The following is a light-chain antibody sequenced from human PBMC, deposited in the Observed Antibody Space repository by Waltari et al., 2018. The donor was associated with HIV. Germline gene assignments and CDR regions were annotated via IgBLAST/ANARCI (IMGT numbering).Light chain of an antibody. V-gene: IGLV2-23*01. CDR2: EGS. J-gene: IGLJ2*01. CDR3: CSYGGSTDVV. Sequence: QSALTQPASVSGSPGQSITISCTGPSSDVGSDKLVSWYQQHAGKAPKPMIYEGSKRPSGVSNRFSGSKSGNTASLTSSGLQAEDEADYYCCSYGGSTDVVFGGGTKLTVL. CDR1: SSDVGSDKL.